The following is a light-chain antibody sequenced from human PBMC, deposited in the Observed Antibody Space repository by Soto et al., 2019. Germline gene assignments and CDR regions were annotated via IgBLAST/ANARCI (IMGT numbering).Light chain of an antibody. V-gene: IGKV1-12*01. CDR1: HGISRW. CDR2: AAS. CDR3: QQTDSFPHN. Sequence: DVQMTQSPSSVSASVGDRVTITCRASHGISRWLAWYQQKPGKATNLLIYAASNLQSGVPSRFSGSGSGTDFTLTISSLQSEDFEADECQQTDSFPHNFGQATTVDIX. J-gene: IGKJ1*01.